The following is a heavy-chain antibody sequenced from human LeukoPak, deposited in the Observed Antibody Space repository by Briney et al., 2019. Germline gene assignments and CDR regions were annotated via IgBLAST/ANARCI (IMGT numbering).Heavy chain of an antibody. J-gene: IGHJ5*02. CDR1: GGSISSGDYY. Sequence: TLSLTCTVSGGSISSGDYYWSWIRQPPGKGLEWIGYIYYSGSTYYNPSLKSRVTISVDTSKNQFSLKLSSVTAADTAVYYCAREVITIFGVAPRWFDPWGQGTLVTVSS. CDR3: AREVITIFGVAPRWFDP. D-gene: IGHD3-3*01. V-gene: IGHV4-30-4*08. CDR2: IYYSGST.